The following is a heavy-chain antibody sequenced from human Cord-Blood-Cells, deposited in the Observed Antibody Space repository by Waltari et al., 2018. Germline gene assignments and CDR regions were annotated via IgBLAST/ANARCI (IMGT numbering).Heavy chain of an antibody. CDR1: GGSFSGYY. D-gene: IGHD4-17*01. CDR2: INHSGST. Sequence: QVQLQQWGAGLLKPSETLSLTCAVYGGSFSGYYWSWIRQPPGKGLEWIGEINHSGSTTYNPSLKCRVTISVDTSKTQFSLKLSSVTAADTAVYYCARVEYGDYWYFDLWGRGTLVTVSS. CDR3: ARVEYGDYWYFDL. J-gene: IGHJ2*01. V-gene: IGHV4-34*01.